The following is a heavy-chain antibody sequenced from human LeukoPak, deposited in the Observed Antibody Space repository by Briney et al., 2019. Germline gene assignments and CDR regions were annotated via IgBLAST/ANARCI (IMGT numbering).Heavy chain of an antibody. V-gene: IGHV3-23*01. J-gene: IGHJ5*02. CDR2: ISGSGGST. Sequence: GGSLRLSCAASGFTFSSYAMSWVRQAPGKGLEWVSGISGSGGSTYYADSVKGRFTISRDNSKNTLYLQMNSLRAEDTAVYYCAKSQGIAVAAYGDWFDPWGQGTLVTVSS. CDR3: AKSQGIAVAAYGDWFDP. CDR1: GFTFSSYA. D-gene: IGHD6-19*01.